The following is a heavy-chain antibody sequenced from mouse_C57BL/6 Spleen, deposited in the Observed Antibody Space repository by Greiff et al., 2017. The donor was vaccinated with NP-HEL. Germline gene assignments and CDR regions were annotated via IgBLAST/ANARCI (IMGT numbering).Heavy chain of an antibody. V-gene: IGHV1-5*01. CDR3: TRRDDYDVEDFDY. Sequence: DVQLQESGTVLARPGASVKMSCKTSGYTFTSYWMHWVKQRPGQGLEWIGAIYPGNSDTSYNQKFKGKAKLTAVTSASTAYMELSSLTNEDSAVYYCTRRDDYDVEDFDYWGQGTTLTVSS. D-gene: IGHD2-4*01. CDR2: IYPGNSDT. CDR1: GYTFTSYW. J-gene: IGHJ2*01.